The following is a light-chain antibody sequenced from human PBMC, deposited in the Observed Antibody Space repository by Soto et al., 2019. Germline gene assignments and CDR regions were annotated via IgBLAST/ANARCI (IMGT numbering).Light chain of an antibody. CDR2: AAS. CDR1: QSISSY. V-gene: IGKV1-39*01. Sequence: DIQMTQSPSSLSASVGDRVTITCRASQSISSYLNWYQQKPGKAPKLLIYAASSLQSGVPSRFSGSGSGTDVTLTIISLQPEDFATYYCQQSYSTPPLTFGGGTKVEIK. J-gene: IGKJ4*01. CDR3: QQSYSTPPLT.